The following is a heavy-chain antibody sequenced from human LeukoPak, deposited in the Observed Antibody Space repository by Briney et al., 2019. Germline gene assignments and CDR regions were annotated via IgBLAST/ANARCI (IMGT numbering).Heavy chain of an antibody. D-gene: IGHD6-19*01. V-gene: IGHV4-34*01. CDR3: ARALVAGYFDY. J-gene: IGHJ4*02. CDR1: GGPFSGYY. Sequence: KPSETLSLTCAVYGGPFSGYYWSWIRQPPGKGLEWIGEINHSGSTNYNPSLKSRVTISVDTSKNQFSLKLSSVTAADTAVYYCARALVAGYFDYWGQGTLVTVSS. CDR2: INHSGST.